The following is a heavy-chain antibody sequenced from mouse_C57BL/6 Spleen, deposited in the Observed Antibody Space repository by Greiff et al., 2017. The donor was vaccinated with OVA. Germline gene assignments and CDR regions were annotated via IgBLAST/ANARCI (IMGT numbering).Heavy chain of an antibody. V-gene: IGHV1-62-2*01. CDR2: FYPGSGSI. J-gene: IGHJ3*01. Sequence: VQRVESGAELVKPGASVKLSCKASGYTFTEYTIHWVKQRSGQGLEWIGWFYPGSGSIKYNEKFKDKATLTADKSSSIVYMELSRLTSEDSAVYFCARHESSFYDYEGFAYWGQGTLVTVSA. D-gene: IGHD2-4*01. CDR3: ARHESSFYDYEGFAY. CDR1: GYTFTEYT.